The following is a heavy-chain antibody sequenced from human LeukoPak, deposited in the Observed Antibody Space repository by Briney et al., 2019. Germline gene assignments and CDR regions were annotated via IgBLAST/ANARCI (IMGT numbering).Heavy chain of an antibody. Sequence: MSSETLSLTCTVSGGSISSGGYYWGWIRQHPGKGLEWIGYIYYSGSTYYNPSLKSRVTISVDTSKNQFSLKLSSVTAADTAVYYCASRSRYYYDSSGYTNYYYYYMDVWGKGTTVTVSS. V-gene: IGHV4-31*03. J-gene: IGHJ6*03. CDR2: IYYSGST. D-gene: IGHD3-22*01. CDR1: GGSISSGGYY. CDR3: ASRSRYYYDSSGYTNYYYYYMDV.